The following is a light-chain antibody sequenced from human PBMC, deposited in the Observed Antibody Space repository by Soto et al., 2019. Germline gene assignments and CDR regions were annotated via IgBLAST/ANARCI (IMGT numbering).Light chain of an antibody. CDR2: AAS. CDR3: QQYNNRPQT. J-gene: IGKJ1*01. Sequence: EIVMTQSPDTLSVSPGERATLSSRASQSVSSNKLAWYQQKPGQAPRLLIYAASSRATGIPDRFSGSGSGTDFTLTINRLEPEDFAVYYCQQYNNRPQTFGQGTKVDIK. V-gene: IGKV3D-15*01. CDR1: QSVSSN.